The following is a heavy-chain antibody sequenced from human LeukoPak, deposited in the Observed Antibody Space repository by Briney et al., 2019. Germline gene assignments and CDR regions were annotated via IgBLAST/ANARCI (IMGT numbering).Heavy chain of an antibody. CDR3: AKDPRVGSRVATPCH. CDR2: ISESGGST. CDR1: GFTFTSYA. D-gene: IGHD5-24*01. Sequence: GGSLRLSCAASGFTFTSYAMSWVRQAPGKGLEWVSAISESGGSTSYADSVKGRFTISRDNSKSTLFLQMNSLRAEDTAVYYCAKDPRVGSRVATPCHWGQGTLVTASS. V-gene: IGHV3-23*01. J-gene: IGHJ4*02.